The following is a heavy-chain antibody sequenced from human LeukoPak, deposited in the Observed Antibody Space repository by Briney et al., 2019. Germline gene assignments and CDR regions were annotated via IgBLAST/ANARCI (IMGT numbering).Heavy chain of an antibody. CDR1: GGSISSSSYY. D-gene: IGHD6-13*01. Sequence: SETLSLTCTVAGGSISSSSYYWGWIRQPPGKGLEWIGSIYYSGSTYYNPSLKSRVTISVDTSKNQFSLKLSSVTAADTAVYYCARHFWTAAATDYWGQGTLVTVSS. V-gene: IGHV4-39*01. CDR3: ARHFWTAAATDY. J-gene: IGHJ4*02. CDR2: IYYSGST.